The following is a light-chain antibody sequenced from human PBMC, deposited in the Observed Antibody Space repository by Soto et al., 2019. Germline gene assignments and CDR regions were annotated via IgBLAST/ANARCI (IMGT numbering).Light chain of an antibody. CDR2: DAS. CDR1: QSISSC. CDR3: QQRSSLPLT. J-gene: IGKJ4*01. V-gene: IGKV3-11*01. Sequence: DIVLTQSPASLSFSAGERATISCRASQSISSCLAWYQQKPGQAPRLLIYDASNKHPGIPARFSGSGSGTDFTLTISRLDPGDFAVYSCQQRSSLPLTFGGGTKMEIK.